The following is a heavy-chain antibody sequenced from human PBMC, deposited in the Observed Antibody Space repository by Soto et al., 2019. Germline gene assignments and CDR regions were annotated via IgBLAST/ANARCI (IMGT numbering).Heavy chain of an antibody. Sequence: GASVKVSCKASGGTFSSYAISWVQQAPGQGLEWMGGIIPIIGTANYAQKFQGRVTITGDTSASTAYMELSSLRSEDTAVYYCARGWNDFWSGYSWANNWFDPWGQGTLVTVSS. D-gene: IGHD3-3*01. J-gene: IGHJ5*02. CDR1: GGTFSSYA. CDR3: ARGWNDFWSGYSWANNWFDP. CDR2: IIPIIGTA. V-gene: IGHV1-69*06.